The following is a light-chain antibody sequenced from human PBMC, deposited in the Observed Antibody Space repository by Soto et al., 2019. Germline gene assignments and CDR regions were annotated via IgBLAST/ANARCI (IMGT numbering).Light chain of an antibody. Sequence: EIVSTQSPATLSLSPGERATLSCRTSQSVSSYLAWYQQKPGQAPRLLIYDASHRATGIPARFSGSGSGTDFTLTISSLEPEDFAVYYCQQRSNWPQWTFGQGTRVEIK. J-gene: IGKJ1*01. V-gene: IGKV3-11*01. CDR1: QSVSSY. CDR2: DAS. CDR3: QQRSNWPQWT.